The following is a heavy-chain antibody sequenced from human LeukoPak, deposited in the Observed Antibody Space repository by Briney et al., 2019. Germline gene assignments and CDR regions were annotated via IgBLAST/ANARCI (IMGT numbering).Heavy chain of an antibody. D-gene: IGHD6-19*01. J-gene: IGHJ4*02. CDR1: GGSFSGYY. CDR2: INHSGST. Sequence: SETLSLTCAVYGGSFSGYYGSWIRQPAGKGLEWIGEINHSGSTNYNPSLKSRVTISVDTSKNQFSLKLSSVTAADTAVYYCARGAGYSSGWRVFDYWGQGTLVTVSS. CDR3: ARGAGYSSGWRVFDY. V-gene: IGHV4-34*01.